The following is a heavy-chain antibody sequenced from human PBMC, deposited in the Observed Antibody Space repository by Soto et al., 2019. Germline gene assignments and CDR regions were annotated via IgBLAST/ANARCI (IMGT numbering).Heavy chain of an antibody. J-gene: IGHJ3*01. CDR1: GDSISRYY. V-gene: IGHV4-59*08. D-gene: IGHD3-16*01. CDR3: ARHDLRGGAYDV. Sequence: QVQLQESGPGLVKPSETLSLTCTVSGDSISRYYWSWIRQPPGKGLEWLGYIYYSGGTIYNPSLIRRVSMSVDTSKNHFSLRLTSVTATDTAVYFCARHDLRGGAYDVWGRGTMVIVSS. CDR2: IYYSGGT.